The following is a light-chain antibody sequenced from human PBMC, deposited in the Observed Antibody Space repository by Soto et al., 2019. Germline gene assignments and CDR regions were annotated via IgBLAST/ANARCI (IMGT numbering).Light chain of an antibody. Sequence: DIQLTQSPSTLSASVGDRVTITCRASQSISSWLAWYQQKPGEDPNLLIYKTSNLESGVQSRFSGSGSGTEFTLTISRLQADEFATYYWQLYNDYCWTFGQGTKVEIK. J-gene: IGKJ1*01. CDR2: KTS. CDR1: QSISSW. CDR3: QLYNDYCWT. V-gene: IGKV1-5*03.